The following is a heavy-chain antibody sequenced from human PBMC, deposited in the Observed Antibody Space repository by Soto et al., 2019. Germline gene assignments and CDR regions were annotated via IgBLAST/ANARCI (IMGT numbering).Heavy chain of an antibody. CDR2: IGVYNGNK. Sequence: QVQLVQSGGEVRKPGASVEVSCKTSGYMFTTYGISWVRQVPGQGLEWMAWIGVYNGNKKYAEKFQGRVTMTADTSTSTVSMELRGLTSDDTATYFCARTGGGMAARPLEYWGQGTLVTVSS. J-gene: IGHJ4*02. CDR1: GYMFTTYG. V-gene: IGHV1-18*01. CDR3: ARTGGGMAARPLEY. D-gene: IGHD6-6*01.